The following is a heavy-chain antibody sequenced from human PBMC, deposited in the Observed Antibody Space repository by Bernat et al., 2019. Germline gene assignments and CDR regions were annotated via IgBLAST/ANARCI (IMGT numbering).Heavy chain of an antibody. V-gene: IGHV3-33*01. D-gene: IGHD5-18*01. CDR2: IWYDGSNK. CDR1: GFTFSSYG. J-gene: IGHJ5*02. Sequence: QVQLVESGGGVVQPGRSLRLSCAASGFTFSSYGMHWVRQAPGKGLEWVAVIWYDGSNKYYADSVKGRFTISRDNSKNTLYLQMHSLRAEDTAVYYCARESSDVDTALAPLLDSMGFDPWGQGTLVTVSS. CDR3: ARESSDVDTALAPLLDSMGFDP.